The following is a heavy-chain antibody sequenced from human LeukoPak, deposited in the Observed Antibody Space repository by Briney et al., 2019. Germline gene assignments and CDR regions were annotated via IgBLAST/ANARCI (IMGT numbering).Heavy chain of an antibody. Sequence: GGSLRLSCAASGFTFSSYAMHWVRQAPGKGLEYVSAISSNGGSTYYANSVKGRFTISRDNSKNTLYLQMGSLRSEDTAVYYCARDHLRWPQALVVYYFDYWGQGTLVTVSS. CDR1: GFTFSSYA. J-gene: IGHJ4*02. CDR2: ISSNGGST. V-gene: IGHV3-64*01. CDR3: ARDHLRWPQALVVYYFDY. D-gene: IGHD2-21*01.